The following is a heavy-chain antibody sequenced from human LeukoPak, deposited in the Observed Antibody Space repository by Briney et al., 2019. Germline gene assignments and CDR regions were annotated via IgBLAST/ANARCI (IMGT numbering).Heavy chain of an antibody. J-gene: IGHJ4*02. Sequence: GGSLRLSCAASGXTFSNYAMSWVRQAPGKGLEWVSAITGSAGGTYYADSVKGRFTISRDNAKNSLYLQMNSLRAEDTAVYYCARDPPSHWGRGTLVTVSS. V-gene: IGHV3-23*01. CDR1: GXTFSNYA. CDR3: ARDPPSH. D-gene: IGHD2-2*01. CDR2: ITGSAGGT.